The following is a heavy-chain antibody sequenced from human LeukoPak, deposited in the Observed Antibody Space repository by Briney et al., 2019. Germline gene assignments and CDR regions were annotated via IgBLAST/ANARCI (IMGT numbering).Heavy chain of an antibody. J-gene: IGHJ4*02. CDR3: ASFSSSWGG. CDR2: ISYDGNNI. V-gene: IGHV3-30*04. Sequence: GGSLRLSCAASGFTFSSYAMHWVRQAPGKGLEWVAIISYDGNNIYYADSVKGRFTISRDKSKNTLYLQMNSLRAEDTSVYYCASFSSSWGGWGQGTLVTVSS. CDR1: GFTFSSYA. D-gene: IGHD6-6*01.